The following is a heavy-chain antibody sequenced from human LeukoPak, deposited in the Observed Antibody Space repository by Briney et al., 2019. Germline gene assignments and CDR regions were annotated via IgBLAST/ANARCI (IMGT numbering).Heavy chain of an antibody. V-gene: IGHV3-23*01. CDR2: ISGSGGST. J-gene: IGHJ4*02. D-gene: IGHD3-3*01. Sequence: PGGSLRLSCAASGFTFSSYAMSWVRQAPGKGLEWVSAISGSGGSTYYADSVKGRFTISRDNSKNTLSLHMHSLRAEDTAVYYPTRGYDFWSGYSFDYWGQGTLVTVSS. CDR3: TRGYDFWSGYSFDY. CDR1: GFTFSSYA.